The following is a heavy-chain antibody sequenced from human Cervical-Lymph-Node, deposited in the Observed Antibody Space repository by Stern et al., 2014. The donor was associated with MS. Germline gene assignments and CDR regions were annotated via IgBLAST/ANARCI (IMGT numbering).Heavy chain of an antibody. CDR1: GGSLRSYY. V-gene: IGHV4-59*01. CDR2: FYPTGSV. CDR3: AREGEYCSGSRCYPFLDY. Sequence: QVQLQESGPGLVKPSETLSLTCTVSGGSLRSYYWNWIRQAPGKGLEWLGVFYPTGSVNYNPSLSSRVAMSVDTSKNQCSLTVSSVTAADTAVYYCAREGEYCSGSRCYPFLDYWGQGTLVTVSS. J-gene: IGHJ4*02. D-gene: IGHD2-15*01.